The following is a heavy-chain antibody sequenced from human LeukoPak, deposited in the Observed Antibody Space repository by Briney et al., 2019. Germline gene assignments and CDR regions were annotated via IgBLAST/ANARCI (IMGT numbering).Heavy chain of an antibody. D-gene: IGHD3-10*01. Sequence: PSETLSLTCTVSGGSIISSSYYWGWIRQPPGRGLEWIGSIYYSGNSYYNPSLKSRVTISIDTSKNQFSLKMSSLTAADTAVYYCAKLYSGTRPPDYWGQGTLLTVSS. J-gene: IGHJ4*02. CDR3: AKLYSGTRPPDY. CDR1: GGSIISSSYY. V-gene: IGHV4-39*01. CDR2: IYYSGNS.